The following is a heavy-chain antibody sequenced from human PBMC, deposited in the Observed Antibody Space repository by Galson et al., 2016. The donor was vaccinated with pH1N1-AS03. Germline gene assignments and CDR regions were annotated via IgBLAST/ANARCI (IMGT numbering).Heavy chain of an antibody. V-gene: IGHV3-7*01. Sequence: SLRLSCAVSGFTFGDYYMTWVRQAPGKGLEWVANIKYDGSGKKYVDSVKGRFTISRDNAKNSLYQQMNSLRDAATAVDYCARELHYGWLVPGYWGQGTLVTVSS. CDR2: IKYDGSGK. CDR1: GFTFGDYY. J-gene: IGHJ4*02. D-gene: IGHD6-19*01. CDR3: ARELHYGWLVPGY.